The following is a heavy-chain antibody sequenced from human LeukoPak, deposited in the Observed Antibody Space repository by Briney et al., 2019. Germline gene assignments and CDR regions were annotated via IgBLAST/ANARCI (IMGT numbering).Heavy chain of an antibody. Sequence: DPSETLSLTCTVSGGSIRSSSYYWGCIRQPPGKGLGWIGSIHYNGSTCYNPSLGGRVIMSIDTSKNQFSLRLTSVTAADTAMYYCARDRGVPRPYYFDQWGQGTLVTVSS. CDR2: IHYNGST. CDR1: GGSIRSSSYY. D-gene: IGHD3-10*01. V-gene: IGHV4-39*07. J-gene: IGHJ4*02. CDR3: ARDRGVPRPYYFDQ.